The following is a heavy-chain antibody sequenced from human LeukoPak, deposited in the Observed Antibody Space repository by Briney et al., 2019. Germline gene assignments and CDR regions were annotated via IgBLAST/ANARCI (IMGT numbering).Heavy chain of an antibody. D-gene: IGHD3-3*01. CDR3: ARTPITIFAYYYGMDV. J-gene: IGHJ6*02. Sequence: KPSETLSLTCTVSGGSISSSSYYWGWIRQPPGKGLEWIGSIYYSGSTYYNPSLKSRVTISVDTSKNQFSLKLSSVTAADTAVYYCARTPITIFAYYYGMDVWGQGTTVTVSS. V-gene: IGHV4-39*01. CDR1: GGSISSSSYY. CDR2: IYYSGST.